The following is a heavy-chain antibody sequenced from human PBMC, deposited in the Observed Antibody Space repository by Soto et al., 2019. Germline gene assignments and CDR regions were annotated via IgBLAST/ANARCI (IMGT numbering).Heavy chain of an antibody. CDR2: MNPNSGNT. D-gene: IGHD3-16*02. CDR1: GYTFTSYD. V-gene: IGHV1-8*01. J-gene: IGHJ3*02. CDR3: ARGNSGYDYIWGSYRSFFRSDI. Sequence: QVQLVQSGAEVKKPGASVKVSCKASGYTFTSYDINWVRQATGQGLEWRGWMNPNSGNTGYAKKSQGRVTMTRNTSRGTAYMELSSLRSQDTAVYYCARGNSGYDYIWGSYRSFFRSDIWGQGTMVTVSS.